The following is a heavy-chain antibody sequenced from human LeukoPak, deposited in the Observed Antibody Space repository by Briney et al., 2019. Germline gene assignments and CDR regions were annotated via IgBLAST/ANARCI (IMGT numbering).Heavy chain of an antibody. CDR3: ATKQWLAPPPDS. CDR2: INTDGTVT. D-gene: IGHD6-19*01. J-gene: IGHJ4*02. V-gene: IGHV3-74*01. CDR1: GFTFSKYW. Sequence: GGSLRLSCAASGFTFSKYWMLWVRQAPGKGLESVSRINTDGTVTTYADRVKGRFTVARDNADNTMFLQMNSVRDADTAVYYCATKQWLAPPPDSWGQGTPVTVSS.